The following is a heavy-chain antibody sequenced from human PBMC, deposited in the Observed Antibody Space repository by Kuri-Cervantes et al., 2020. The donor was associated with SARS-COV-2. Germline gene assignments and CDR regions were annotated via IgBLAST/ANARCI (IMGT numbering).Heavy chain of an antibody. CDR3: AGAFGGAWYYVFDY. Sequence: GGSLRLSCAASGFTFSSYWMSWVRQAPGKGLEWVASINQDGSEKYYVDSVKGRFTISRDTAKNSLYLQMNSLRAEDTAVYYCAGAFGGAWYYVFDYWGQGTLVTVSS. CDR1: GFTFSSYW. D-gene: IGHD2-21*02. J-gene: IGHJ4*02. CDR2: INQDGSEK. V-gene: IGHV3-7*01.